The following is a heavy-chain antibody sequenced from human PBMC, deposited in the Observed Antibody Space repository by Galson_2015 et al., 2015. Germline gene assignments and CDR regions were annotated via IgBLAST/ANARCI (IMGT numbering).Heavy chain of an antibody. CDR1: GGSVNSGSYY. V-gene: IGHV4-61*03. Sequence: LSLTCTVSGGSVNSGSYYWSWIRQPPGKGLEWIGYIYYTGSTSYNLSLMSRVTISLDTSKNHFSLKLKSVTAADTAVYYCVRHGFKTVDWYYDFWGQGTLVTVSS. D-gene: IGHD2-21*01. J-gene: IGHJ4*02. CDR3: VRHGFKTVDWYYDF. CDR2: IYYTGST.